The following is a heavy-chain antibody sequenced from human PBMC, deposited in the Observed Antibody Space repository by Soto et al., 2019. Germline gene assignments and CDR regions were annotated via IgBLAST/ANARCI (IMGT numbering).Heavy chain of an antibody. J-gene: IGHJ4*02. Sequence: SETLSLTCTVSGGSISSGGYYWSWIRQHPGKGLEWIGYIYYSGSTYYNPSLKSRVTISADKSISTAYLQWSSLKASDTAMYYCARTFLTYYYDSSGYSPPDYWGQGTLVTVSS. V-gene: IGHV4-31*03. CDR1: GGSISSGGYY. CDR2: IYYSGST. D-gene: IGHD3-22*01. CDR3: ARTFLTYYYDSSGYSPPDY.